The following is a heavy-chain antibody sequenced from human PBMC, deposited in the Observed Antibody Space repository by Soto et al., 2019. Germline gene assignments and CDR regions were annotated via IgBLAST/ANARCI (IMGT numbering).Heavy chain of an antibody. D-gene: IGHD3-16*01. Sequence: QVQLQASGPGLVKPSETLSLTCTVSGGSIRNYSWSWIRHPPGKGLEWIGYIYYSGSTNYNPSLKSRVTISVDTSKNQFSLKLSSVTAADTAVYYCARDRGFYGMDVWGQGTTVTVAS. V-gene: IGHV4-59*01. J-gene: IGHJ6*02. CDR1: GGSIRNYS. CDR3: ARDRGFYGMDV. CDR2: IYYSGST.